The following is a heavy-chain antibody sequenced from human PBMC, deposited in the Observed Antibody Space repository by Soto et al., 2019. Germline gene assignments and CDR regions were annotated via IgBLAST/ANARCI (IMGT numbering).Heavy chain of an antibody. CDR1: GGFNSYS. Sequence: QVQLVQSGPEVKKPGSSVKVSCKGSGGFNSYSISWVRQAPGQGPEWMGGIIPLFATPTYAQKFQGRVTITADKSTSTAYMELSRLTSEDTAVYYCARGGPVIIPAATNWFDPWGQGTLVSVSS. D-gene: IGHD2-2*01. CDR3: ARGGPVIIPAATNWFDP. CDR2: IIPLFATP. J-gene: IGHJ5*02. V-gene: IGHV1-69*06.